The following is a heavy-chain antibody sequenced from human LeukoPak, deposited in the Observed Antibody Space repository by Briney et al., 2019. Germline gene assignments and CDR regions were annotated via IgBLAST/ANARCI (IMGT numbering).Heavy chain of an antibody. V-gene: IGHV5-51*01. CDR3: ARSQGYCSGGSCLQGDWFDP. Sequence: GESLKISCQASGYSFSNFWIGWVRQMPGKGLEWMGIIYPGDSDTRYSPSFQGQVTISADKSISTAYLQWGSLKASDTAMYYCARSQGYCSGGSCLQGDWFDPWGQGTLVTVSS. CDR2: IYPGDSDT. CDR1: GYSFSNFW. J-gene: IGHJ5*02. D-gene: IGHD2-15*01.